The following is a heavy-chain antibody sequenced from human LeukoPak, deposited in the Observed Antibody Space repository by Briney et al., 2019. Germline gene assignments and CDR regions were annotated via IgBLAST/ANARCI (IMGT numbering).Heavy chain of an antibody. CDR2: IYHSGST. D-gene: IGHD3-10*01. CDR3: ARSPSTYYYGSGSYYWKGYFDY. J-gene: IGHJ4*02. V-gene: IGHV4-59*12. Sequence: SETLSLTCTVSGASISSYYWSWIRQPPGKGLEWIGYIYHSGSTYYNPSLKSRVTISVDRSKNQFSLKLSSVTAADTAVYYCARSPSTYYYGSGSYYWKGYFDYWGQGTLVTVSS. CDR1: GASISSYY.